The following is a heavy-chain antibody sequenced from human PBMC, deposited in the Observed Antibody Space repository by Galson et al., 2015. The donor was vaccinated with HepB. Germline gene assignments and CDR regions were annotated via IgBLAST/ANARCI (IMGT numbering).Heavy chain of an antibody. Sequence: SLRLSCAASEFTFSTYAMHWVRQAPGKGLEWVALISYDGSNKYYRDSVKGRFSISRDNSKNTVYLQMNGLRDEDTAVYYCAKGLGVSGSYLDEYFHHWGQGTLVTVSS. J-gene: IGHJ1*01. CDR2: ISYDGSNK. CDR3: AKGLGVSGSYLDEYFHH. D-gene: IGHD1-26*01. V-gene: IGHV3-30*04. CDR1: EFTFSTYA.